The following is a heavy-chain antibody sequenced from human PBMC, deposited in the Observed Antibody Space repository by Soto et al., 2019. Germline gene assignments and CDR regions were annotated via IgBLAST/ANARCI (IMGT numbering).Heavy chain of an antibody. CDR3: ARARNPYCSGGSCYPYDAFDI. V-gene: IGHV1-18*01. J-gene: IGHJ3*02. CDR2: ISAYNGNT. CDR1: VYTFTSYG. Sequence: ASVKVSCKAYVYTFTSYGISWVRQAPGQGLEWMGWISAYNGNTNYAQKLQGRVTMTTDTSTSTAYMELRSLRSDDTAVYYCARARNPYCSGGSCYPYDAFDIWGQGTMVTVSS. D-gene: IGHD2-15*01.